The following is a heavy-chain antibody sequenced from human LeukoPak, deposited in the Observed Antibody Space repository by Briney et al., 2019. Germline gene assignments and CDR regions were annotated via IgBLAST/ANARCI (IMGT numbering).Heavy chain of an antibody. D-gene: IGHD3-10*01. J-gene: IGHJ5*02. Sequence: GGSLRLSCAASGFTFTTYWMGWIRQAPGKGLEWVANIKQDGSEQYYVDSVKGRFTISRDNAKNSLSLQMNSLRAEDTAVYYCARPLMYYYGSETYFWFDPWGQGTRVAVSP. V-gene: IGHV3-7*01. CDR2: IKQDGSEQ. CDR3: ARPLMYYYGSETYFWFDP. CDR1: GFTFTTYW.